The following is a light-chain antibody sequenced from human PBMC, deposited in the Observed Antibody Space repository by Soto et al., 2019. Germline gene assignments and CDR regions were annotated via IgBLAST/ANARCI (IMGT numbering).Light chain of an antibody. V-gene: IGLV2-11*01. CDR2: DVS. J-gene: IGLJ1*01. CDR3: SSYTSSSTLYV. CDR1: SSDVGDYNS. Sequence: QSALTQPRSVSGSPGQSVTVSCIGTSSDVGDYNSVSWYQQHPGKAPKLMIYDVSKRPSGVPDRFSGSKSGNTASLTISGLQAEDEADYHCSSYTSSSTLYVFGTGTKVTVL.